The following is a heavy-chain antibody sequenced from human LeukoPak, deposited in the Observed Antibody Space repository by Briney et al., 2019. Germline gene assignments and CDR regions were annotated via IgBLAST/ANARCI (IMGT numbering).Heavy chain of an antibody. CDR2: IYYSGST. D-gene: IGHD3-22*01. CDR3: ARSNYYDSSGYYVH. J-gene: IGHJ4*02. CDR1: GGSISSSNR. V-gene: IGHV4-4*02. Sequence: SETLSLTCAVSGGSISSSNRWSWVRQPPGKGLEWIGYIYYSGSTNYNPSLKSRVTISVDTSKNQFSLKLSSVTAADTAVYYCARSNYYDSSGYYVHWGQGTLVTVSS.